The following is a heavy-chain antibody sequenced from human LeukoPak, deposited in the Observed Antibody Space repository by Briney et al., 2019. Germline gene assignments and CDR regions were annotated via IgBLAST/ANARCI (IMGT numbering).Heavy chain of an antibody. J-gene: IGHJ1*01. V-gene: IGHV1-18*01. Sequence: GASVKVSCKASGYTLTSYGISWVRQAPGQGLEWMGWISAYNGNTNYAQKLQGRVTMTTDTSTSTDYMELRSLRSDDTAVYYCARVQTYYYDSSGYYYEYFQHWGQGTLVTVSS. CDR2: ISAYNGNT. CDR1: GYTLTSYG. CDR3: ARVQTYYYDSSGYYYEYFQH. D-gene: IGHD3-22*01.